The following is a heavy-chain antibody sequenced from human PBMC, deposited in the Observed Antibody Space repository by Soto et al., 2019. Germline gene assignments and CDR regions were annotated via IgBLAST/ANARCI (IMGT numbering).Heavy chain of an antibody. CDR2: ISYDGSNK. CDR1: GFTFSSYA. CDR3: ARDPSYFMTTVKNGMDV. D-gene: IGHD4-4*01. Sequence: GGPLRLSCAASGFTFSSYAMHWVRQAPGKGLEWVAVISYDGSNKYYADSVKGRFTISRDNSKNTLYLQMNSLRAEDTAVYYCARDPSYFMTTVKNGMDVWGQGTTVTVSS. J-gene: IGHJ6*02. V-gene: IGHV3-30-3*01.